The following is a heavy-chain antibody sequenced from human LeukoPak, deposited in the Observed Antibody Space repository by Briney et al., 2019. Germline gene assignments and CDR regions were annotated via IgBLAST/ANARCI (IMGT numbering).Heavy chain of an antibody. CDR3: VRSKSGTYSWFDP. V-gene: IGHV4-59*01. CDR1: GGSISGYY. J-gene: IGHJ5*02. D-gene: IGHD4-11*01. CDR2: IYYTGNT. Sequence: SETLSLTCTVSGGSISGYYWSWIRQPPGKGLEWIGVIYYTGNTNYNPSLKSRLTISLDTTNNQFSLKVSSVTAADTAVYYCVRSKSGTYSWFDPWGQGTLVTVSS.